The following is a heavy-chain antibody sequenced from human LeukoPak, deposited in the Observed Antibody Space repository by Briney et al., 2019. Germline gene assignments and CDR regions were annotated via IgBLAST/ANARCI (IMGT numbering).Heavy chain of an antibody. CDR1: GFTFSSYA. CDR3: ARDRASRFDY. V-gene: IGHV3-64*01. Sequence: GGSLRLSCAASGFTFSSYAMHWVRQAPGKGLEYFSAISSNGGSTYYANSVKGRFTISRDNSKNTLYLKMGSLRAEDMAVYYCARDRASRFDYWGQGTLVTVSS. J-gene: IGHJ4*02. D-gene: IGHD2-2*01. CDR2: ISSNGGST.